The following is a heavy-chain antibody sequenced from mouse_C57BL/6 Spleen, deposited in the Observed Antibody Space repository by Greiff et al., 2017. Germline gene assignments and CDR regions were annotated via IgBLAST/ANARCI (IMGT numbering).Heavy chain of an antibody. CDR3: ATYYDGYGALGY. V-gene: IGHV1-55*01. J-gene: IGHJ4*01. CDR2: IYPGSGST. CDR1: GYTFTSYW. D-gene: IGHD2-13*01. Sequence: QVQLQQPGAELVKPGASVKMSCKASGYTFTSYWITWVKQRPGQGLEWIGDIYPGSGSTNYNEKFKSKATLTVDTSSSTAYMQLSSLTSRDSAVYYCATYYDGYGALGYWGKGTSVTVSS.